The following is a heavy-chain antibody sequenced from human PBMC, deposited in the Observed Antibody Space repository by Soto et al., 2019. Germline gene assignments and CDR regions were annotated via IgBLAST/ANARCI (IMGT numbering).Heavy chain of an antibody. V-gene: IGHV4-39*01. J-gene: IGHJ6*02. CDR1: GASIYNGGYF. CDR2: INNSGST. Sequence: PSETLSLTCSVSGASIYNGGYFWSWIRQSPGKGLEWIGHINNSGSTNYNPSLKSRVTISVDTSKNQFSLMLTSVTAADTAVYYCARHPGYCTGTSCYGYYTMDVWGQGTTVTVSS. D-gene: IGHD2-2*01. CDR3: ARHPGYCTGTSCYGYYTMDV.